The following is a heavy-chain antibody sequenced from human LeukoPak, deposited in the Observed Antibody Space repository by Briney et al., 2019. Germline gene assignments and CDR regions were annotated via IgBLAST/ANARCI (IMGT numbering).Heavy chain of an antibody. CDR3: ARVRYYYDSSGSYGMDV. CDR2: IYYSGST. D-gene: IGHD3-22*01. Sequence: SPSETLSLTCTVSGGSISSGGYYWSWIRQHPGKGLEWIGYIYYSGSTYYNPSLKSRVTISVDTSKNQFSLKLSSATAADTAVYYCARVRYYYDSSGSYGMDVWGQGTTVTVSS. CDR1: GGSISSGGYY. J-gene: IGHJ6*02. V-gene: IGHV4-31*03.